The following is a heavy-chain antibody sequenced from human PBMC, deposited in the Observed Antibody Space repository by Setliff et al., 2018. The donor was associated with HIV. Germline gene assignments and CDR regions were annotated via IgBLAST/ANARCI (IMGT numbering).Heavy chain of an antibody. J-gene: IGHJ4*02. Sequence: LRLSCAASGFTFSTYWMIWVRQAPGKGLEWVAKIKQDGSEEYYVDSVKGRFTISRDNAKNSVYLQMNSLRVEDTAMYYCTKDHLSGWASDCWGQGTLVTVS. CDR3: TKDHLSGWASDC. CDR1: GFTFSTYW. CDR2: IKQDGSEE. V-gene: IGHV3-7*01. D-gene: IGHD6-19*01.